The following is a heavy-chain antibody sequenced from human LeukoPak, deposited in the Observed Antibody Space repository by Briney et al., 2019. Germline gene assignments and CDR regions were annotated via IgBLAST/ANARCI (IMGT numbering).Heavy chain of an antibody. V-gene: IGHV4-34*01. CDR1: GGSFSGYY. CDR3: ARGPSTYNYAYYFYMDV. J-gene: IGHJ6*03. CDR2: INHSGST. Sequence: KPSETLSLTCAVYGGSFSGYYWTWIRQPPGRGLEWIGEINHSGSTNYNPSLKSRITISVDTSKNQFSLKLSSVTAADTAVYYCARGPSTYNYAYYFYMDVWGKGTTVTVSS. D-gene: IGHD5-18*01.